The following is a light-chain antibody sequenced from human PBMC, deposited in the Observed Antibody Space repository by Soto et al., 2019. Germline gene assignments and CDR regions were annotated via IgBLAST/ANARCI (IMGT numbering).Light chain of an antibody. CDR3: LQYASPLCT. Sequence: VLTQSPGTLSLSPGERATLSCRASQSLSSSFLAWYQKKPGLAPRLLIYGASNMATGTPDRFSGSGSGTDFTLTISRLEPEDVAVYFCLQYASPLCTFGQGTKLELK. J-gene: IGKJ2*02. CDR2: GAS. CDR1: QSLSSSF. V-gene: IGKV3-20*01.